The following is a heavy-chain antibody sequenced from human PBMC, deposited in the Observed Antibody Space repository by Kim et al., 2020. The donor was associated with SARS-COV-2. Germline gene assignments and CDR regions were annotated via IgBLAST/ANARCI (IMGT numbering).Heavy chain of an antibody. Sequence: SETLSLTCTVSGGSISSYYWSWIRQPPGKGLEWIGYIYYSGSTNYNPSLKSRVTISVDTSKNQFSLKLSSVTAADTAVYYCARQRAPAVAGAYWVPFDY. D-gene: IGHD6-19*01. CDR1: GGSISSYY. J-gene: IGHJ4*01. CDR2: IYYSGST. CDR3: ARQRAPAVAGAYWVPFDY. V-gene: IGHV4-59*08.